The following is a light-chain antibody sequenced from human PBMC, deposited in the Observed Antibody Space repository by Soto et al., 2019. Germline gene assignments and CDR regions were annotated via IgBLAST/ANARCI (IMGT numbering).Light chain of an antibody. J-gene: IGKJ2*01. CDR2: GAS. CDR1: QSVSSSY. V-gene: IGKV3-20*01. CDR3: QQYGKSAMFT. Sequence: EIVLTQSPGTLSLSPGDRATLSCRASQSVSSSYLAWYQQKPGQAPSLLIYGASNRATGIPDRFSGGWSGTEFTLTISRLEPEDFAVYYCQQYGKSAMFTFGQGTKLEIK.